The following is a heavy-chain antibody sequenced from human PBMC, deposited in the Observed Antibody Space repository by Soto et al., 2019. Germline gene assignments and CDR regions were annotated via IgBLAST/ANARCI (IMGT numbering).Heavy chain of an antibody. CDR2: IKSKTDGGTT. CDR1: GFTFSNAW. J-gene: IGHJ6*02. V-gene: IGHV3-15*01. D-gene: IGHD1-20*01. Sequence: EVQLVESGGGLVKPGGSLRLSCAASGFTFSNAWMSWVRQAPGKGLEWVGRIKSKTDGGTTDYAAPVKGRFTISRDDSKNTLYLQMNSLKPEDTAVYYCTTPFPNSWNYYFYGMDVWGQGTTVTVSS. CDR3: TTPFPNSWNYYFYGMDV.